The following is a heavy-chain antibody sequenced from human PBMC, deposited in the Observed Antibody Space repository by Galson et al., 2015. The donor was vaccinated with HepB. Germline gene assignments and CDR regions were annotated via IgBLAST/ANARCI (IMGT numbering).Heavy chain of an antibody. D-gene: IGHD5-18*01. CDR1: GGTFNSDA. J-gene: IGHJ4*02. Sequence: SVKVSCKASGGTFNSDAISWVRQAPGQGLEWMGGIIPLFAAADYAQKFQGRVKITADESTSTAYLELSSLISEETAVYYCARGRGQLWSTRYFFQHWGQGTLVTVSS. CDR3: ARGRGQLWSTRYFFQH. CDR2: IIPLFAAA. V-gene: IGHV1-69*13.